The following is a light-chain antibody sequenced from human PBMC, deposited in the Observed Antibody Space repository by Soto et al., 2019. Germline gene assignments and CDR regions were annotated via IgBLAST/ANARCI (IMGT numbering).Light chain of an antibody. CDR2: AAS. V-gene: IGKV1-12*01. J-gene: IGKJ4*01. CDR3: QQTNSILSLT. CDR1: QDIATW. Sequence: DIPMTQSPSSVSASVGDRVTIACRASQDIATWLAWYQQKPGKAPKLLIHAASSLQRGVPSRFSGSGSGTHFTLTINSLQPEDFATYFCQQTNSILSLTFGGGTKVDIK.